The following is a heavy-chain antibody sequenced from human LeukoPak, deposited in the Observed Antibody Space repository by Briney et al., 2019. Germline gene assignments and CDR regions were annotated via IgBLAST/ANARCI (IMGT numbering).Heavy chain of an antibody. Sequence: SVKVSCKASGYTFTDYYMHWVGLAPGQGLEWMGWINPNSGGTNYVQKFQGWVTMTRDTSINTAYMELSRLTSDDTAVYYCARANFLYCSSTSCLFDYWGQGTLVTVSS. J-gene: IGHJ4*02. CDR1: GYTFTDYY. V-gene: IGHV1-2*04. D-gene: IGHD2-2*01. CDR2: INPNSGGT. CDR3: ARANFLYCSSTSCLFDY.